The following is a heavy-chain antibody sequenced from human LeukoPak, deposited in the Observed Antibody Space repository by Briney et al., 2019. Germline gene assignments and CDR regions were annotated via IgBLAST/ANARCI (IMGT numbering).Heavy chain of an antibody. CDR1: RFIFDNYG. CDR3: ARPAYCGGNCYYFPDY. Sequence: GGSLRLSCAASRFIFDNYGMTWVRQAPGKGLEWVSGISDDGYSTYYTDSVKGRATISRDNAKNSLYLQMNSLRAEDTAVYYCARPAYCGGNCYYFPDYWGQGTLVTVSS. CDR2: ISDDGYST. J-gene: IGHJ4*02. D-gene: IGHD2-21*02. V-gene: IGHV3-48*04.